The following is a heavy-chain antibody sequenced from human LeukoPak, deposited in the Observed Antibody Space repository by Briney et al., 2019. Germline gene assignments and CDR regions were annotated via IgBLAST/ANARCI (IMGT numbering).Heavy chain of an antibody. Sequence: NPSETLSLTRTVSGGSISSGDYYWSWIRQPPGKGLEWIGYIYYSGSTYYNPSLKSRVTISVDTSKNQFSLKLSSVTAADTAVYYCARDLLNEGNHLDYWGQGTLVTVSS. J-gene: IGHJ4*02. CDR1: GGSISSGDYY. CDR3: ARDLLNEGNHLDY. D-gene: IGHD4-23*01. V-gene: IGHV4-30-4*01. CDR2: IYYSGST.